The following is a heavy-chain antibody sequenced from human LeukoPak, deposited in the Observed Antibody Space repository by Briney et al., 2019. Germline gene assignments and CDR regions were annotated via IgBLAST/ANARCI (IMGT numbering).Heavy chain of an antibody. CDR3: VREGRILRFSPWFPYYLDY. CDR1: GFNFSNYA. D-gene: IGHD3-3*01. Sequence: GGSLRLYCAASGFNFSNYAMHWVRQAPGKGLEWLTIISYDGNNKYSADSVKGRFTISRDNSKNTLYLQMNSLRPEDTALYYCVREGRILRFSPWFPYYLDYWGQGTLATVSS. CDR2: ISYDGNNK. J-gene: IGHJ4*02. V-gene: IGHV3-30-3*01.